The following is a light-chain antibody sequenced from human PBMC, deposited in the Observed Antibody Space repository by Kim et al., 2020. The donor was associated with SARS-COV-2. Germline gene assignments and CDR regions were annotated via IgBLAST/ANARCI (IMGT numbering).Light chain of an antibody. Sequence: DIQMTQSPSTLSASVGDRVTITCRASQSISDWLAWYQQKPGKAPKLLIFDASNLENGVPSRFSGSGSGTEFTLTISSLQPDDFATYYCQQYNSLSYTFGQGTKVEI. J-gene: IGKJ2*01. V-gene: IGKV1-5*01. CDR1: QSISDW. CDR2: DAS. CDR3: QQYNSLSYT.